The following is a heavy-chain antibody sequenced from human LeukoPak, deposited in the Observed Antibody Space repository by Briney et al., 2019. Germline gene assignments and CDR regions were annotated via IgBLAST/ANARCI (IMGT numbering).Heavy chain of an antibody. Sequence: GGSLRLSCAASGFTFSSYAMSWVRQAPGKGLEWVSGISGSGGSTYYADSVKGRFTISRDNSRNTLYLQMNSPRAENTAVYYCARDNWNDGGHFDYWGQGTLVTVSS. CDR1: GFTFSSYA. V-gene: IGHV3-23*01. J-gene: IGHJ4*02. CDR3: ARDNWNDGGHFDY. CDR2: ISGSGGST. D-gene: IGHD1-20*01.